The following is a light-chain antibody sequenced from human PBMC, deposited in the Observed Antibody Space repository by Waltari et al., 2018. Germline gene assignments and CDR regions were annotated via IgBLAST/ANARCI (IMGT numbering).Light chain of an antibody. V-gene: IGLV1-47*01. Sequence: QSVLTQPPSASGAPGQTITIPCSGGGSNIGRHYVYWYQQFPGRAPRLIIHNNDQRPSGVPDRFSGSKSGISGSLAISGLRSDDEADYYCAAWDETLNTFLFGTGTKVAAL. J-gene: IGLJ1*01. CDR3: AAWDETLNTFL. CDR2: NND. CDR1: GSNIGRHY.